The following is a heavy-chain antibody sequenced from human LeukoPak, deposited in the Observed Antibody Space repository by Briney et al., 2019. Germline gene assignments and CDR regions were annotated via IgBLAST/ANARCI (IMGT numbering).Heavy chain of an antibody. CDR3: AQWRRNWFDP. CDR1: GFSLTTRGVG. J-gene: IGHJ5*02. V-gene: IGHV2-5*02. D-gene: IGHD3-3*01. Sequence: SGPTLVKPTQTLTLTCTFSGFSLTTRGVGVGWIRQPPGKALEWLSLIYWDDDKRYSPSLKSRLIITKDTSKNQVVLTMTNMDPVDTATYYCAQWRRNWFDPWGQGTLVTVSS. CDR2: IYWDDDK.